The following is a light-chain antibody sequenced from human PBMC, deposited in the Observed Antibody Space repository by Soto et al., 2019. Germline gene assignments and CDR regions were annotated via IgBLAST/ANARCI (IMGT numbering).Light chain of an antibody. V-gene: IGKV4-1*01. CDR1: QGILFNSNNRNY. Sequence: DIVMTQSPDSLAGSLGERATINCKSSQGILFNSNNRNYLAWYQQKPGQPPKLLIYWASTRESGVPDRFSGSGSGTDFTLTISSLHAEDVAVYYCQQYYSTPLTFGGGTKVEIK. CDR2: WAS. CDR3: QQYYSTPLT. J-gene: IGKJ4*01.